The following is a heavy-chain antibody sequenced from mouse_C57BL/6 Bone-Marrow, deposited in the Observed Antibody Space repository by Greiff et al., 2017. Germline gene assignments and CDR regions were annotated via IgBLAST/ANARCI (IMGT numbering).Heavy chain of an antibody. CDR1: GFTFSNYW. V-gene: IGHV6-3*01. CDR3: TGRYYGKGY. CDR2: IRLKSDNYAT. D-gene: IGHD2-1*01. J-gene: IGHJ2*01. Sequence: EVKLVESGGGLVQPGGSMKLSCVASGFTFSNYWMNWVRQSPEKGLEWVAQIRLKSDNYATHYAESVKGRFTISRDDSKSSVYLQMNNLRAEDTGIYYCTGRYYGKGYWGQGTTLTVSS.